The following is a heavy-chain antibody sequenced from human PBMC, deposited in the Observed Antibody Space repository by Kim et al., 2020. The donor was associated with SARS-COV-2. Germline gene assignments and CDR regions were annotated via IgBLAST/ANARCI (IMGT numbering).Heavy chain of an antibody. J-gene: IGHJ5*02. D-gene: IGHD6-13*01. CDR1: GGSISSSSYY. CDR3: ARGLYSSSWYGWFDP. CDR2: IYYSGST. Sequence: SETLSLTCTVSGGSISSSSYYWGWIRQPPGKGLEWIGSIYYSGSTYYNPSLKSRVTISVDTSKNQFSLKLSSVTAADTAVYYCARGLYSSSWYGWFDPWGQGTLVTVSS. V-gene: IGHV4-39*07.